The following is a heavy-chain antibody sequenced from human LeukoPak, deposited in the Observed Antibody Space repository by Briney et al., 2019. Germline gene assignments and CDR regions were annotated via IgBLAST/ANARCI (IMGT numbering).Heavy chain of an antibody. D-gene: IGHD3-3*01. CDR3: AKVGHLLRFLEWLLPLHFDY. J-gene: IGHJ4*02. CDR2: IKQDGSEK. CDR1: GFTFSSYW. Sequence: GGSLRLSCAASGFTFSSYWMSWVRQAPGKGLEWVANIKQDGSEKYYVDSVKGRFTISRDNAKNSLYLQMNSLRAEDTAVYYFAKVGHLLRFLEWLLPLHFDYWGQGTLVTVSS. V-gene: IGHV3-7*01.